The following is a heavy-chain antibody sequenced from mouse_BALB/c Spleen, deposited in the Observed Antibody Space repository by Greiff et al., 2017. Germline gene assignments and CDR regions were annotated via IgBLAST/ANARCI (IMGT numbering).Heavy chain of an antibody. Sequence: EVHLVESGGGLVQPGGSLKLSCAASGFTFSSYTMSWVRQTPEKRLEWVAYISNGGGSTYYPDTVKGRFTISRDNAKNTLYLQMSSLKSEDTAMYYCARPDTTARGAMDYWGQGTSVTVSS. CDR2: ISNGGGST. CDR1: GFTFSSYT. D-gene: IGHD1-2*01. V-gene: IGHV5-12-2*01. J-gene: IGHJ4*01. CDR3: ARPDTTARGAMDY.